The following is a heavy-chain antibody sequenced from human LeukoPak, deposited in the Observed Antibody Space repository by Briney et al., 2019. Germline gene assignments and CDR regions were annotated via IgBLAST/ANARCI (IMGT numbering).Heavy chain of an antibody. Sequence: PSETLSLTCAVYGGSFSGYYWSWIRQPPGEGLEWIGEINHSGSTNYNPSLKSRVTISVDTSKNQFSLKLSSVTAADTAVYYCARINVLRYFDRTFYFDYWSQGTLVTVSS. CDR2: INHSGST. V-gene: IGHV4-34*01. D-gene: IGHD3-9*01. J-gene: IGHJ4*02. CDR3: ARINVLRYFDRTFYFDY. CDR1: GGSFSGYY.